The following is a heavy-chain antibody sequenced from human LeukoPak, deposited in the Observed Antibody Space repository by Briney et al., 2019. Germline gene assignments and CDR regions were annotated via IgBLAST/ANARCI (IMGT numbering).Heavy chain of an antibody. CDR3: ARVSFVVAMDVAWFDP. Sequence: PSETLSLTCTVSGGSISSYYWSWIRQPPGKGLEWIGYIYYSGSTNYNPSLKSRVTISVDTSKNQFSLKLSSVTAADTAVYYCARVSFVVAMDVAWFDPWGQGTLATVSS. D-gene: IGHD5-12*01. J-gene: IGHJ5*02. CDR2: IYYSGST. V-gene: IGHV4-59*01. CDR1: GGSISSYY.